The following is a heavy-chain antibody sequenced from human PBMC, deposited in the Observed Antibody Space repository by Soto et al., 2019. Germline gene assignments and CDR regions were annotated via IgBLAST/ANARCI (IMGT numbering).Heavy chain of an antibody. D-gene: IGHD5-18*01. CDR2: INPNSGGT. CDR3: VRQRAPCPSYGFYYGMDV. J-gene: IGHJ6*02. CDR1: GYTFTGYY. Sequence: ASVKVSCKASGYTFTGYYMHWVRQAPGQGLEWMGWINPNSGGTNYAQKFQGWVTMTRDTSISTAYMELSRLRSDDTAVYYCVRQRAPCPSYGFYYGMDVWGQGTTVTVSS. V-gene: IGHV1-2*04.